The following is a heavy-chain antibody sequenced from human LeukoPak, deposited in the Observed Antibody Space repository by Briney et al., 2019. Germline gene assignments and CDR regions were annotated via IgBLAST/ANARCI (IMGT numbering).Heavy chain of an antibody. CDR3: ARDTELVHPHWFDP. Sequence: PSETLSLTCAVSDGSISSPNYFWGWIRQPPGKDLEWIGSIYYTGSTYYNPSLKSRVTISEDTSKNQFSLKLSSVTAADTAVYYCARDTELVHPHWFDPWGQGTLVTVSS. CDR2: IYYTGST. CDR1: DGSISSPNYF. J-gene: IGHJ5*02. D-gene: IGHD6-13*01. V-gene: IGHV4-39*07.